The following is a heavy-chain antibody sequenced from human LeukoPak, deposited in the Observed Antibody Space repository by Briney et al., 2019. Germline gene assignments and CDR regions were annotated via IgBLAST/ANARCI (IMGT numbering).Heavy chain of an antibody. CDR1: GGSISSGGYY. J-gene: IGHJ4*02. CDR2: IYHSGST. V-gene: IGHV4-30-2*01. CDR3: ARGYGYFDY. Sequence: PSETLSLTCTVSGGSISSGGYYWSWIRQPPGKGLEWIGYIYHSGSTYYNPSLKSRVTISVDRSKNQFSLKLSSVTAADTAVYYCARGYGYFDYWGQGTLVTVSS. D-gene: IGHD5-18*01.